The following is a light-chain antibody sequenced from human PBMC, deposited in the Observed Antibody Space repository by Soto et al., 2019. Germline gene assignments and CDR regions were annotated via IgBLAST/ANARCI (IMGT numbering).Light chain of an antibody. CDR1: QSVSSY. CDR3: QQRFNWPRFT. CDR2: DAS. V-gene: IGKV3-11*01. J-gene: IGKJ2*01. Sequence: DIVLTQSPATLSLSPGERATLSCRASQSVSSYLAWYQQKPGQAPRLLIYDASNRATGIPARFSGGGSGTDFTLTSSSLEPEDFAVYYCQQRFNWPRFTFGQGTKLEIK.